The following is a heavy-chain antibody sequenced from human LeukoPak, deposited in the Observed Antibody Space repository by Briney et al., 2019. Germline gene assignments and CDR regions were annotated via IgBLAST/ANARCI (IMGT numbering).Heavy chain of an antibody. CDR1: GYTFTSYG. CDR3: ARGRYGGYVSRTFDY. J-gene: IGHJ4*02. CDR2: ISAYNGNT. V-gene: IGHV1-18*01. Sequence: GASVKVSCKASGYTFTSYGISWVRQAPGQGLEWMGWISAYNGNTNYAQKLQGRVTMTTDTSTSTAYMELRSLRSDDTAVYYCARGRYGGYVSRTFDYWGQGTLVTVSS. D-gene: IGHD5-12*01.